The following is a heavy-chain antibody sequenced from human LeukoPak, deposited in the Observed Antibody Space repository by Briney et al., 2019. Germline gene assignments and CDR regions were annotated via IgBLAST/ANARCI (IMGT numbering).Heavy chain of an antibody. CDR1: GFTFSSYS. Sequence: PGGSLRLSCAASGFTFSSYSMNWVRQAPGQGLEWVANIKYDGIEKYYVASVRGRFTISRGDAKNSLSLQMNNMRAEDTAVYYCAFNNNFKYWGQGTQVTVSS. D-gene: IGHD4-11*01. V-gene: IGHV3-7*01. CDR3: AFNNNFKY. J-gene: IGHJ4*02. CDR2: IKYDGIEK.